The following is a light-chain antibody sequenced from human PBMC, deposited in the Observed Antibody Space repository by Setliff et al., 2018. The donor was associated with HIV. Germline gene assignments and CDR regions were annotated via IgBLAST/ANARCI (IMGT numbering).Light chain of an antibody. J-gene: IGKJ2*01. CDR1: QSIASY. CDR3: QQSYNTPST. Sequence: DIQMTQSPSSLSASVGDRVTITCRASQSIASYLNWYQQKLGRAPKLLIYGASSLQSGVPSRFSGSGSGTDFTLIITSLQPEDFATYYCQQSYNTPSTFGQGTKVDIK. CDR2: GAS. V-gene: IGKV1-39*01.